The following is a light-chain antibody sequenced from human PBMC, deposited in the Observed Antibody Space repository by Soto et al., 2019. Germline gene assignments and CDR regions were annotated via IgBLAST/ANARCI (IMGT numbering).Light chain of an antibody. CDR3: QHYVSNPWT. CDR2: AAS. CDR1: QNINNW. J-gene: IGKJ1*01. Sequence: DIQMTQSPSTLSASVGDRVTITCRASQNINNWLAWYQQKPGKAPKLLIYAASSLESGVPSRFSGSRSVTEFPLTISSLQPDDCATYYCQHYVSNPWTFGQGPKVELK. V-gene: IGKV1-5*01.